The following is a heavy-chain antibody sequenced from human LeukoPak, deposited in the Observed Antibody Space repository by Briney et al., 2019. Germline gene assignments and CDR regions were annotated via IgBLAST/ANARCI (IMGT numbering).Heavy chain of an antibody. CDR3: ARGGYYGSGRYYFDS. CDR1: GFTFSSYG. J-gene: IGHJ4*02. CDR2: IRYDGSNK. D-gene: IGHD3-3*01. Sequence: PGGSLRLSCAASGFTFSSYGMHWVRQAPGKGLEWVAFIRYDGSNKYYADSVKGRFTISRDNSKNTLHLQMNSLRAEDTAVYYCARGGYYGSGRYYFDSWGQGTLVTVSS. V-gene: IGHV3-30*02.